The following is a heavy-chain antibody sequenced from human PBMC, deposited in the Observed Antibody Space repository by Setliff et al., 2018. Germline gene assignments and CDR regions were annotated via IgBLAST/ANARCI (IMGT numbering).Heavy chain of an antibody. CDR3: ARTGTYRYFDY. Sequence: SETLSLTCSVSGASVNTYYWSWIRQSPGKGLEWIGYIYRAGATDYNPALKSRVTISADTSKNQVSLKLTSVTAAVTAVYYCARTGTYRYFDYWSQGTLVTVSS. CDR1: GASVNTYY. CDR2: IYRAGAT. J-gene: IGHJ4*02. D-gene: IGHD1-26*01. V-gene: IGHV4-59*08.